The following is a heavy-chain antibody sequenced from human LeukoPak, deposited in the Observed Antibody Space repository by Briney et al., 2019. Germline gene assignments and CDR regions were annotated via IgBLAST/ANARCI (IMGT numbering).Heavy chain of an antibody. Sequence: GGSLRLSCAASGFIFGNFWMTWVRQAPGKGLEWVANIKHDGSETYYVDSVKGRFTISRDNAKNSLYLQMNILRADDTAVYYCARRGLFIRGMDVWGKGTTVTVSS. CDR1: GFIFGNFW. V-gene: IGHV3-7*03. D-gene: IGHD2-21*01. CDR2: IKHDGSET. CDR3: ARRGLFIRGMDV. J-gene: IGHJ6*04.